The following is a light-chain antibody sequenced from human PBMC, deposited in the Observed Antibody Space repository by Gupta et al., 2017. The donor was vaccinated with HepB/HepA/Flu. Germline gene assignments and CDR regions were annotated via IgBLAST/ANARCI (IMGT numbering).Light chain of an antibody. CDR3: QQHNIWPPVT. V-gene: IGKV3-15*01. CDR1: QSIASN. CDR2: SAS. J-gene: IGKJ4*01. Sequence: EIVMTQSPATVSVSPGERVTLSCRASQSIASNLAWYQQRPGQAPRLLIYSASTRAAGIPARFSGSGSGTEFTLTISSLQSEDFGFYYCQQHNIWPPVTFGWGTKVAIK.